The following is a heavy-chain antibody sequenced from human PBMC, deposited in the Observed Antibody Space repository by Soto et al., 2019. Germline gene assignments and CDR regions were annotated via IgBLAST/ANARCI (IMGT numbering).Heavy chain of an antibody. D-gene: IGHD4-17*01. V-gene: IGHV1-46*02. Sequence: ASVKVSCKAFGYTFNAFYMHWVRQAPGQGLEWMGVINPSGDGTSYAQKFQGGVTMTRDTSTSTVYMELSSLRSEDTAVYYCARVALGYDYADVWGQGTTVTVSS. CDR1: GYTFNAFY. J-gene: IGHJ6*02. CDR3: ARVALGYDYADV. CDR2: INPSGDGT.